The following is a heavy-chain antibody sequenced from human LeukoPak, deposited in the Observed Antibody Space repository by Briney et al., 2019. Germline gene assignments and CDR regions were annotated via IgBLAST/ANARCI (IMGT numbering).Heavy chain of an antibody. J-gene: IGHJ6*02. Sequence: ASVKVPCKASGYTFTGYYMHWVRQAPGQGLEWMGWINPNSGGTNYAQKFQGWVTMTRDTSISTAYMELSRLRSDDTAVYYWARMSHSSGASHYYYYYGMDVWGQGTTVTVSS. D-gene: IGHD6-19*01. V-gene: IGHV1-2*04. CDR3: ARMSHSSGASHYYYYYGMDV. CDR1: GYTFTGYY. CDR2: INPNSGGT.